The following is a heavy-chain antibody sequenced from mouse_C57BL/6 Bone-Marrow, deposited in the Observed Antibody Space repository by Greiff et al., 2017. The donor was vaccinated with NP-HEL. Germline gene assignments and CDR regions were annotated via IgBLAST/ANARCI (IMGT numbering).Heavy chain of an antibody. V-gene: IGHV14-4*01. CDR2: IDPENGDT. CDR1: GFNIKDDY. CDR3: TTITTVVAPDY. D-gene: IGHD1-1*01. Sequence: DVKLVESGAELVRPGASVKLSCTASGFNIKDDYMHWVKQRPEQGLEWIGWIDPENGDTEYASKFQGKAAITADTSSNTAYLQLSSLTSEDTAVYYCTTITTVVAPDYWGQGTTLTVSS. J-gene: IGHJ2*01.